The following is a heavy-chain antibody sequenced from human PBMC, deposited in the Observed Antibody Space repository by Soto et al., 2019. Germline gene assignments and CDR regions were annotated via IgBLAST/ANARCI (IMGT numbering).Heavy chain of an antibody. V-gene: IGHV4-39*01. CDR3: ARYYDILTGRRGNWFDP. CDR2: IYYSGST. J-gene: IGHJ5*02. Sequence: QLQLQESGPGLVKPSETLSLTCTVSGGSISSSSYYWGWIRQPPGKGLEWIGSIYYSGSTYYNPSLKSRVTISVDTSKNRFSLKLSSVTAADTAVYYCARYYDILTGRRGNWFDPWGQGTLVTVSS. D-gene: IGHD3-9*01. CDR1: GGSISSSSYY.